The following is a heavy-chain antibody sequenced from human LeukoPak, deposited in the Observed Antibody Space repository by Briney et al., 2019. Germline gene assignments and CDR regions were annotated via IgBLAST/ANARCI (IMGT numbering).Heavy chain of an antibody. CDR3: ARGSTYSSGWYTGFDY. J-gene: IGHJ4*02. CDR1: GFTFSSYW. D-gene: IGHD6-19*01. V-gene: IGHV3-7*01. Sequence: PGGSLRLSCAASGFTFSSYWMSWARQAPGKGLEWVANIKQDGSEKYYVDSVKGRFTISRDNAKKSVYLQMNSLRAEDTAVYYCARGSTYSSGWYTGFDYWGQGTWSPSP. CDR2: IKQDGSEK.